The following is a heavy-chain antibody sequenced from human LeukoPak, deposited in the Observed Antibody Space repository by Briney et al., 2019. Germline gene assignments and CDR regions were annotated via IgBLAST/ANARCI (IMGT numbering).Heavy chain of an antibody. CDR1: GDSTSSYY. V-gene: IGHV4-59*01. CDR3: ARLARRYYFDY. Sequence: PSETLSLTCTVSGDSTSSYYWSWIRQPPGKGLEWIGYIYYSGSTNYNPSLKSRVTISVDTSKNQFSLKLSSVTAADTAVYYCARLARRYYFDYWGQGTLVTVSS. J-gene: IGHJ4*02. CDR2: IYYSGST.